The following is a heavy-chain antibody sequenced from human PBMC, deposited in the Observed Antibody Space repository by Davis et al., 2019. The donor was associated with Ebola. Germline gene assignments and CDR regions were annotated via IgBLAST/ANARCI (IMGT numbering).Heavy chain of an antibody. CDR3: VRDLLEWGLHN. CDR1: GYTFTGYY. Sequence: ASVKVSCKASGYTFTGYYMHWVRQAPGQGLEWMGWINPNSGGTNYAQKFQGWVTMTRDTSISTAYMELSRLRSDDTAVYYCVRDLLEWGLHNWGQGTLVTVSS. J-gene: IGHJ4*02. D-gene: IGHD3-3*01. V-gene: IGHV1-2*04. CDR2: INPNSGGT.